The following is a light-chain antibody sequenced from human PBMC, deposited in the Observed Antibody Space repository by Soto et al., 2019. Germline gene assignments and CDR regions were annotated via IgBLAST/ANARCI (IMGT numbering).Light chain of an antibody. CDR3: QQYGSSLYT. CDR2: GAS. V-gene: IGKV3-20*01. Sequence: EIVLTQSPGTLSLSPGERATLSCRASQSVSSSYLAWYQQKFGQAPRLLIYGASSRATGIPDRFSGSGSETDFPLTISRLEPEDFAVYYCQQYGSSLYTFGQGTKLEIK. CDR1: QSVSSSY. J-gene: IGKJ2*01.